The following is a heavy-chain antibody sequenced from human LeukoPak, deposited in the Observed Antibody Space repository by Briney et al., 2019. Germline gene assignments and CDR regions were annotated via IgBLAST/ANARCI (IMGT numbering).Heavy chain of an antibody. D-gene: IGHD3-3*01. J-gene: IGHJ4*02. V-gene: IGHV3-48*03. CDR3: ARGVRFLEWLLYYFDY. CDR2: ISSSGSTI. CDR1: GFTFSNYE. Sequence: GGSLRLSCAASGFTFSNYEMNWVRQAPGKGLEWVSYISSSGSTIYYADSVKGRFTISRDNAKSSLYLQMNSLRAEDTAVYYCARGVRFLEWLLYYFDYWGQGTLVTVSS.